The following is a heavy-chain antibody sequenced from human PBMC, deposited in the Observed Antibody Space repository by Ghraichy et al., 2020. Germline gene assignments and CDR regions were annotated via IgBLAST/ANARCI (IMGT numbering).Heavy chain of an antibody. V-gene: IGHV1-58*01. CDR2: IVVGSGNT. D-gene: IGHD1-7*01. CDR1: GFTFTSSA. CDR3: AAEIRTYYYGMDV. J-gene: IGHJ6*02. Sequence: SVKVSCKASGFTFTSSAVQWVRQARGQRLEWIGWIVVGSGNTNYAQKFQERVTITRDMSTSTAYMELSSLRSEDTAVYYCAAEIRTYYYGMDVWGQGTTVTVSS.